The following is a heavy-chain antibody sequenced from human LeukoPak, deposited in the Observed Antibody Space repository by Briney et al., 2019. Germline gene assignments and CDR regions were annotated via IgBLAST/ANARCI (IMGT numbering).Heavy chain of an antibody. D-gene: IGHD1-1*01. CDR1: GGSISSYY. J-gene: IGHJ5*02. CDR2: IYYSGST. Sequence: SETLSLTCTVSGGSISSYYWSWIRQPPGKGLEWIGYIYYSGSTNYNPSLKSRVTISVDTSKNQFSLKLSSVTAADTAVYYCARIRRWAGTTRMNWFDPWGQGTLVTVSS. V-gene: IGHV4-59*12. CDR3: ARIRRWAGTTRMNWFDP.